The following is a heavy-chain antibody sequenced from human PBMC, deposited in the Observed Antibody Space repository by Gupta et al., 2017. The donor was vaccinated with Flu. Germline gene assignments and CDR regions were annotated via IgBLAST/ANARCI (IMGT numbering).Heavy chain of an antibody. J-gene: IGHJ6*03. CDR3: ARAHEFWSGVPIYYMDV. Sequence: QVQLVQSGSELKTPGASVTISCEASGYTLTSYALNCVRQAPGQGIEWIGWITTETGKSKYGQDFTERFVFSFDTSVSTAFHQISGLKTEDSAIYNCARAHEFWSGVPIYYMDVWGQGTTVTVSS. CDR1: GYTLTSYA. V-gene: IGHV7-4-1*02. CDR2: ITTETGKS. D-gene: IGHD3-3*01.